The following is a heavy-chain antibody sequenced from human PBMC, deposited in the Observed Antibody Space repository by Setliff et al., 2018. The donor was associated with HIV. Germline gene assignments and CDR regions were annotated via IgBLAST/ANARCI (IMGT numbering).Heavy chain of an antibody. V-gene: IGHV3-23*01. CDR2: IGGSGGRT. CDR1: GFPFNSYA. Sequence: GGSLRLSCVASGFPFNSYAMCWVRQAPGKGLEWVSGIGGSGGRTIYADSVKGRFTISKDTSKNTVYLQMSSLRADDTAVYYCAKHSYDSSGYYYGDGYYFDPWGQGTLVTVSS. J-gene: IGHJ4*02. D-gene: IGHD3-22*01. CDR3: AKHSYDSSGYYYGDGYYFDP.